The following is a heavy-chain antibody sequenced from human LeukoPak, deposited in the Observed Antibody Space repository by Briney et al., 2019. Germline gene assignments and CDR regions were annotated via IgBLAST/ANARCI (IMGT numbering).Heavy chain of an antibody. J-gene: IGHJ4*02. D-gene: IGHD4-17*01. V-gene: IGHV1-18*01. CDR2: ISAYNGNT. Sequence: ASVKVSFKASGYTFTSYGISWVRQAPGQGLAWMGWISAYNGNTNYAQKLQGRVTMTTDTSTSTAYMELRSLRSDDTAVYYCARDPFGDYGDLPYFDYWGQGTLVTVSS. CDR1: GYTFTSYG. CDR3: ARDPFGDYGDLPYFDY.